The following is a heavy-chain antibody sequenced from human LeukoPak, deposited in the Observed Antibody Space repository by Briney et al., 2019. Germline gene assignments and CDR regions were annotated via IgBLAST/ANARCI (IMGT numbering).Heavy chain of an antibody. J-gene: IGHJ4*02. D-gene: IGHD2-15*01. Sequence: SETLSLTCTVSGGSISSSSYYWGWIRQPPGKGLEWIGNIFSGTTYYNPSLMSRVTISVDTSKNQFSLKMRSVTAADTAVYYCARVLRGGTYYFDYRGQGTLVTVSS. V-gene: IGHV4-39*01. CDR1: GGSISSSSYY. CDR2: IFSGTT. CDR3: ARVLRGGTYYFDY.